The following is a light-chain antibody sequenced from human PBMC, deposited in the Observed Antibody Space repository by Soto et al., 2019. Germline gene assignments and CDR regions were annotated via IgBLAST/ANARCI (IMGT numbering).Light chain of an antibody. CDR3: CSYAGSYTFDV. V-gene: IGLV2-11*01. Sequence: QSALTQPRSVSASPGQSVTISCTGTSSDVGGYNYVSWYQQHPGKAPKLMIYDVSKRPSGVPDRFSGSKSGNTASLTISGLQAEDEADYYCCSYAGSYTFDVFGTGTKLTVL. J-gene: IGLJ1*01. CDR2: DVS. CDR1: SSDVGGYNY.